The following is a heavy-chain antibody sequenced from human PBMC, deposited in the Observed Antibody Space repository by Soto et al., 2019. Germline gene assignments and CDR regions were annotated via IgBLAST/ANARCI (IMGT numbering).Heavy chain of an antibody. Sequence: SETLSLTCAVSGYSISSSNWWGWIWQPPGKGLEWIGYIYYSGTTYYNPYLKSRVTKSVDTSKNQFSLNLTSVTAVDTAVYYCARREIQGPIDYWGQG. CDR2: IYYSGTT. D-gene: IGHD1-26*01. V-gene: IGHV4-28*01. CDR3: ARREIQGPIDY. J-gene: IGHJ4*02. CDR1: GYSISSSNW.